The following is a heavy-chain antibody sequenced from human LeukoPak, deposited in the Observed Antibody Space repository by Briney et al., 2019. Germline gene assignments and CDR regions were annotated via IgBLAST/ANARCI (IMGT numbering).Heavy chain of an antibody. J-gene: IGHJ5*02. V-gene: IGHV1-2*02. CDR2: ISPNSGGT. CDR3: ARGTYYYDSSGYRGGWFDP. D-gene: IGHD3-22*01. Sequence: ASVNVSCKASGYTFTGYYMHWVRQAPGQGLEWVGWISPNSGGTNYAQKFQGRVTMTRDTSISTAYMELSRLRSDDTAVYYCARGTYYYDSSGYRGGWFDPWGQGTLVTVSS. CDR1: GYTFTGYY.